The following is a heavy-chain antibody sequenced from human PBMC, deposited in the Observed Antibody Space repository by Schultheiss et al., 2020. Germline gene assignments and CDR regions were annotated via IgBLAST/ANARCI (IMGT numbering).Heavy chain of an antibody. J-gene: IGHJ5*02. CDR2: ISWNSGNI. CDR1: GFTFDDYA. Sequence: GGSLRLSCVASGFTFDDYAMHWVRQAPGKGLEWVSGISWNSGNIGFADSVKGRFTISSDGAKNSLYLQMNSRGAEVSALDCCAKVVQVWFDPWGQGTLVTVSS. D-gene: IGHD6-6*01. V-gene: IGHV3-9*01. CDR3: AKVVQVWFDP.